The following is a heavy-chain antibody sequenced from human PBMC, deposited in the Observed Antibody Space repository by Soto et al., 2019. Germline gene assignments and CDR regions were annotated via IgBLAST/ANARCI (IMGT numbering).Heavy chain of an antibody. V-gene: IGHV3-30-3*02. CDR3: AKDYVFWNGVYYYNGMDV. CDR1: GFTFSSYA. Sequence: QVQLVESGGGVVQPGRSLRLSCAASGFTFSSYAMHWVRQAPGKGLEWVAVISYDGSNKYYADSVKGRFTISRDNSKNPWYLKMNGWRAEDTVVYYWAKDYVFWNGVYYYNGMDVWGQGPRVTVSS. J-gene: IGHJ6*02. D-gene: IGHD3-3*01. CDR2: ISYDGSNK.